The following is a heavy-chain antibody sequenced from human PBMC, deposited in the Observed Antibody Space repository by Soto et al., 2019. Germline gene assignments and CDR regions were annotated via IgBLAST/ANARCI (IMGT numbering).Heavy chain of an antibody. CDR1: VGTFSSYT. D-gene: IGHD6-19*01. CDR3: ACTAGYSSGWYDY. CDR2: IIPILGIA. Sequence: QVQLVQSGAEVKKPGSSVKVSCKASVGTFSSYTISRVRQAPGQGLEWMGRIIPILGIANYAQKFQGRVTITADKSTGTAYRELSSLRSEDTAVYYWACTAGYSSGWYDYWGQGTLVTVSS. V-gene: IGHV1-69*02. J-gene: IGHJ4*02.